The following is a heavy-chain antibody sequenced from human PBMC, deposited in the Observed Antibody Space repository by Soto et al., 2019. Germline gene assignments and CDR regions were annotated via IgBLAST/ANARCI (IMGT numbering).Heavy chain of an antibody. CDR1: GFTFSNYA. V-gene: IGHV3-23*01. CDR2: IGSSGGST. D-gene: IGHD6-6*01. CDR3: TRGGAARPDY. Sequence: EVQLLESGGGLVPPGGSLRLSCAASGFTFSNYAMSWVRQAPGKGLEWVSGIGSSGGSTYYADSVKGRFTISRDNAKNSLFLQMNSLRDEDTAVYYCTRGGAARPDYWGQGTLVTVSS. J-gene: IGHJ4*02.